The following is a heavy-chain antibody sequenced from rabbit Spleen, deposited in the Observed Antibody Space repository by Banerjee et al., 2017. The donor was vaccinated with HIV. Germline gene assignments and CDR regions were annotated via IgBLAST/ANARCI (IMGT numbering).Heavy chain of an antibody. CDR2: IYAGSSVST. V-gene: IGHV1S40*01. CDR3: ARDLAGVIGWNFNL. D-gene: IGHD4-1*01. J-gene: IGHJ4*01. CDR1: GFSFSSSYY. Sequence: QSLEESGGDLVKPGASLTLTCTASGFSFSSSYYMCWVRQAPGKGLEWIACIYAGSSVSTYYASWTKGPFTISKTASTTVTLRMTRLTAADTATYFCARDLAGVIGWNFNLWGPGTLVTVS.